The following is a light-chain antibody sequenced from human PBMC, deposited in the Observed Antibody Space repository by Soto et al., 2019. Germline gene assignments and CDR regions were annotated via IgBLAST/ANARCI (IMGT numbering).Light chain of an antibody. Sequence: EIVMTQSPATLSVSPGERATLSCRASQSVSSNLPWYQQKPGQPPRLLIYGASTRATGIPARFTGSGSGTEFTLTISSLQSEDFAVYYCQQYNNWPPTWTFGQGTKVEIK. J-gene: IGKJ1*01. CDR3: QQYNNWPPTWT. V-gene: IGKV3-15*01. CDR2: GAS. CDR1: QSVSSN.